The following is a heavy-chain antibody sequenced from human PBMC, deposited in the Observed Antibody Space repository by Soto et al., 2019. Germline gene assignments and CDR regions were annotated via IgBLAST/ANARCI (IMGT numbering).Heavy chain of an antibody. CDR2: IIPIFGTT. Sequence: QVQLVQSGAEVKRPGSSMKVSCEASGGTFSNYVISWVRQAPGQGLEWVGGIIPIFGTTSYAQKFQGRVTITADESTTTAYMELSSLRSGDTAVYFCARLRTFYSPFEDWGQGTLVTVSS. J-gene: IGHJ4*02. CDR1: GGTFSNYV. V-gene: IGHV1-69*01. CDR3: ARLRTFYSPFED. D-gene: IGHD3-3*02.